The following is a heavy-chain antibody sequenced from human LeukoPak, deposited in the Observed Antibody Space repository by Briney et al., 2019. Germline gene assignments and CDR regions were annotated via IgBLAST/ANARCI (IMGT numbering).Heavy chain of an antibody. D-gene: IGHD3-10*01. CDR2: INSDGSST. CDR3: SGAYYNGSERVSFDF. Sequence: PGGSLRLSCAASGFTFSSYWMHWVRQAPGKGLVWVSRINSDGSSTSYADSVKGRFTISRDNAKNTLYLQINSVTAEDTSVYFLSGAYYNGSERVSFDFWGQGTMVTVSS. V-gene: IGHV3-74*01. CDR1: GFTFSSYW. J-gene: IGHJ3*01.